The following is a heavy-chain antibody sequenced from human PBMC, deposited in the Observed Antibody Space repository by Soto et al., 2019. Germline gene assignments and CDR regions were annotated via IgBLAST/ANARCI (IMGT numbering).Heavy chain of an antibody. Sequence: SETLSLTCAVYGGSFSGYYWSWIRQPPGKGLEWIGEINHSGSTNYNPSLKSRVTISVDTSKNQFSLKLSSVTAADTAVYYCARGEGIRYDFWSGYASYYYYYMDVWGKGTTVTVSS. CDR2: INHSGST. CDR3: ARGEGIRYDFWSGYASYYYYYMDV. J-gene: IGHJ6*03. CDR1: GGSFSGYY. V-gene: IGHV4-34*01. D-gene: IGHD3-3*01.